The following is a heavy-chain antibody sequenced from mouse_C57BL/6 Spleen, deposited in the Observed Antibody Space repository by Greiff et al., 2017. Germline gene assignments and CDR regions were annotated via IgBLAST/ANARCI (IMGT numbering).Heavy chain of an antibody. CDR1: GFSLTSYG. CDR3: AKDYYGSSLYYAMDY. D-gene: IGHD1-1*01. V-gene: IGHV2-5*01. J-gene: IGHJ4*01. Sequence: VKLMESGPGLVQPSQSLSITCTVSGFSLTSYGVHWVRQSPGKGLEWLGVIWRGGSTDYNAAFMSRLSITKDNSKSQVFFKMNSLQADDTAIYYCAKDYYGSSLYYAMDYWGQGTSVTVSS. CDR2: IWRGGST.